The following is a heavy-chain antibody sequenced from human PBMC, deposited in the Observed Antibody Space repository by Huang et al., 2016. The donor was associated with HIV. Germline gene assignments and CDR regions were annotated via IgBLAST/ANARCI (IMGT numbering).Heavy chain of an antibody. CDR2: GAPEHGET. Sequence: QVQLVQSGAEVKKPGASVKVSCKVSGYTLTELSIHWVRQAPGKGLEWMGGGAPEHGETIYAQNFQGRVTMTEDTSTDTAYMELHSLRPEDTAVYYCAAGYDTYYDIWGQGTMVIASS. V-gene: IGHV1-24*01. J-gene: IGHJ3*02. CDR3: AAGYDTYYDI. D-gene: IGHD2-21*01. CDR1: GYTLTELS.